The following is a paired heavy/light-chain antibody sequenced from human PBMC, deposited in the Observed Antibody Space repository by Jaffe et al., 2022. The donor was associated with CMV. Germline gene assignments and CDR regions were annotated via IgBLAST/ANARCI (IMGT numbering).Light chain of an antibody. CDR1: SLRTYY. V-gene: IGLV3-19*01. J-gene: IGLJ1*01. Sequence: SSELTQDPAVSVALGQTVRITCQGDSLRTYYTGWYQQKPGQAPLLVLYGYNNRPAGIPDRFSGSSSGDTASLIITGAQAEDEADYYCNSRDTSGTHYVFGPGTAVTVL. CDR2: GYN. CDR3: NSRDTSGTHYV.
Heavy chain of an antibody. Sequence: QVQLQESGPGLLKPPETLSLTCSVSGDSIKTFLWSWIRQPPGKGLEWLGHIYSSGTTNYNSSLKSRTTLSMDTSKNQFSLKMTSLSVADTAVYYCARLVSSYGYFDYWGPGVMVTVSS. CDR3: ARLVSSYGYFDY. J-gene: IGHJ4*02. D-gene: IGHD3-16*01. V-gene: IGHV4-59*01. CDR1: GDSIKTFL. CDR2: IYSSGTT.